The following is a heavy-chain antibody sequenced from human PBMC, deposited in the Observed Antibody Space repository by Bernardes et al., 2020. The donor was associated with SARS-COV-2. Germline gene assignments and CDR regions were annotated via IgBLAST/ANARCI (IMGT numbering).Heavy chain of an antibody. CDR1: GFTFSSYE. J-gene: IGHJ3*02. CDR2: ISSSGSTI. CDR3: AIVCGGYCYGDAFDI. Sequence: GGSLRLSCAASGFTFSSYEMNWVRQAPGKGLERVSYISSSGSTIYYADSVKGRFTISRDNAKNSLFLQMTSLRAEDTAVYFCAIVCGGYCYGDAFDIWGLGTMVTVSS. V-gene: IGHV3-48*03. D-gene: IGHD2-21*01.